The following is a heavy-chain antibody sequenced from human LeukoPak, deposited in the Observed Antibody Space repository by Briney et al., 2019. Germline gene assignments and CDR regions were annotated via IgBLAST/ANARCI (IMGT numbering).Heavy chain of an antibody. CDR2: INLSGGST. CDR3: ARDYVDDIPMIKDY. J-gene: IGHJ4*02. V-gene: IGHV1-46*01. D-gene: IGHD2-8*01. Sequence: GASVKVSCKASGYTFTSYHMHWVRQAPGQGLEWMGKINLSGGSTTYAQKFQGRVTMTRDTSTSTVYMELSSLRSEDTAVYYCARDYVDDIPMIKDYWGQGTLDTVSS. CDR1: GYTFTSYH.